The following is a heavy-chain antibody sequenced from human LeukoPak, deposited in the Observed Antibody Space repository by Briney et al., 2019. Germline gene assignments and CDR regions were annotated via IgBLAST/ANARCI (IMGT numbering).Heavy chain of an antibody. CDR1: GGFISSGSYY. CDR2: IYTSGST. D-gene: IGHD1-14*01. V-gene: IGHV4-61*02. J-gene: IGHJ5*02. CDR3: ARGYNRWFDP. Sequence: PSETLSLTCTVSGGFISSGSYYWRWSRQPAGKGLEWIGRIYTSGSTNYNPSLKSRVTISVDTSKNQFSLKLSSVTAADTAVYYCARGYNRWFDPWGQGTLVTVSS.